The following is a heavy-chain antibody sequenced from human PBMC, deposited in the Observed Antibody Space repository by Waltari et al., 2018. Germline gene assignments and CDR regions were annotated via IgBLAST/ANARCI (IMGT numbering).Heavy chain of an antibody. V-gene: IGHV7-4-1*02. D-gene: IGHD2-2*01. CDR2: SELVPGNP. J-gene: IGHJ4*02. CDR3: ARSKEDDIVIVPPGLDS. Sequence: QVQLAQSESGLKKPGAAVNVSCKASGYTFRNYAINWVRQAPGQGLEWMGWSELVPGNPTYAPGFSGRFVFSLDTSVNTAYLQINSLTTEDTAIYYCARSKEDDIVIVPPGLDSWGQGTLVTVSS. CDR1: GYTFRNYA.